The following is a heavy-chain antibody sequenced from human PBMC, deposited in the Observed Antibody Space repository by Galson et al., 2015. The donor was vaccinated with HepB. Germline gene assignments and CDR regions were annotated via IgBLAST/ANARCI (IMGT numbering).Heavy chain of an antibody. CDR3: ASSHDSCGYRF. CDR2: IYSGGST. J-gene: IGHJ4*02. D-gene: IGHD3-22*01. V-gene: IGHV3-66*01. Sequence: SLRLSCAASGFTVSSNYMSWVRQAPGKGLEWVSVIYSGGSTYYADSVKGRFTISRDNSKNTLYLQMNSLRAEDTAVYHCASSHDSCGYRFWGQGTLVTVSS. CDR1: GFTVSSNY.